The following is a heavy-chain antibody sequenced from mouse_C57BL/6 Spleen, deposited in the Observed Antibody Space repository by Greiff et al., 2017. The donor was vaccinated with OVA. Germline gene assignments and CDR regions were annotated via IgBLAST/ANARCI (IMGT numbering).Heavy chain of an antibody. D-gene: IGHD5-5*01. Sequence: VQLQQSGPGLVQPSQSLSITCTVSGFSFTSYGVHWVRQSPGKGLEWLGVIWRGGSTDYNAAFMSRLSITKDNSKSQVFFKMNSLQAADTAIYYCAKKALPNYYAMDYWGQGTSVTVSS. V-gene: IGHV2-5*01. CDR1: GFSFTSYG. CDR2: IWRGGST. CDR3: AKKALPNYYAMDY. J-gene: IGHJ4*01.